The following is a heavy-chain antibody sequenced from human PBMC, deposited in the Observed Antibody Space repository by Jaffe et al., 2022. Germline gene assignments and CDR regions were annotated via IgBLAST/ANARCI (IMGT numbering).Heavy chain of an antibody. CDR1: GGSISSGSYY. Sequence: QVQLQESGPGLVKPSQTLSLTCTVSGGSISSGSYYWSWIRQPAGKGLEWIGRIYTSGSTNYNPSLKSRVTISVDTSKNQFSLKLSSVTAADTAVYYCAREDYGSGNFDYWGQGTLVTVSS. CDR3: AREDYGSGNFDY. CDR2: IYTSGST. D-gene: IGHD3-10*01. J-gene: IGHJ4*02. V-gene: IGHV4-61*02.